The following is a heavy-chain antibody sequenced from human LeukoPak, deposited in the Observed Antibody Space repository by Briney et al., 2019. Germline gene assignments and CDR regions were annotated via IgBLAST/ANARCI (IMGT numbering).Heavy chain of an antibody. D-gene: IGHD6-6*01. CDR3: AKAGYAARHFDY. J-gene: IGHJ4*02. CDR2: ISGSGGST. Sequence: GGSLRLSCAASGFTFTSYGMSWVRQAPGKGLEWVSSISGSGGSTYYADSVKGRFTISRDNSKNTLWLQMNSLRGEDTAVYYCAKAGYAARHFDYWGQGTLVTVSS. V-gene: IGHV3-23*01. CDR1: GFTFTSYG.